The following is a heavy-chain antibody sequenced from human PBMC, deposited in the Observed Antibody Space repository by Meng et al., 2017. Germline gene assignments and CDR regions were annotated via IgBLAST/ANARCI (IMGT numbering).Heavy chain of an antibody. Sequence: GGSLRLSCAASGFTVSSNYMSWVRQAPGKGLEWVSVIYSGGSTYYADSVKGRFTISRHNSKNTLYLQMNSLRAEDAAVYYCASYSGSYVKSGGDVSSDYWGQGTLVTVSS. CDR3: ASYSGSYVKSGGDVSSDY. J-gene: IGHJ4*02. CDR2: IYSGGST. D-gene: IGHD1-26*01. V-gene: IGHV3-53*04. CDR1: GFTVSSNY.